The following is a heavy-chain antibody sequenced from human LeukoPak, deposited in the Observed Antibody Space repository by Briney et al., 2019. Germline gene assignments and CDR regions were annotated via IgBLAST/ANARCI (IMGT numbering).Heavy chain of an antibody. Sequence: GGSLRLSCAASRFTVSTNYMSWVRQAPGKGLEWVSLIDSGGFTHYADSVKGRFTISRDNSKNTLYLQMNSLRAEDTAVYYCARGWVPAAGGWYWFDPWGQGTLVTVSS. CDR2: IDSGGFT. D-gene: IGHD2-2*01. CDR1: RFTVSTNY. J-gene: IGHJ5*02. CDR3: ARGWVPAAGGWYWFDP. V-gene: IGHV3-66*01.